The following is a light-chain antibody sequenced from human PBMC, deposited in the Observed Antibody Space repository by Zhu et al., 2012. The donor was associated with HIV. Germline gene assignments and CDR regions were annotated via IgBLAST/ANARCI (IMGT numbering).Light chain of an antibody. CDR2: KAS. V-gene: IGKV1-5*03. CDR1: QSISPW. J-gene: IGKJ2*01. CDR3: QQYNTWPFT. Sequence: DIQMTQSPSILSASVGDRVAITCRASQSISPWLAWYQQKPGMAPKVLIQKASILEDGVPARFSGSGSGTEFTLTITSVQSEDFATYYCQQYNTWPFTFGQGTKLEIK.